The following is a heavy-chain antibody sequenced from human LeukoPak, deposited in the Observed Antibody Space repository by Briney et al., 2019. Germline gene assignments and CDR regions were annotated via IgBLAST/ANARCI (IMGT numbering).Heavy chain of an antibody. CDR3: AREGLVGATGLNFGY. CDR1: GFTFSSYS. V-gene: IGHV3-21*01. D-gene: IGHD1-26*01. Sequence: GGSLRLSCAASGFTFSSYSVNWVRPAPGKGREWVSSISSSSSYIYYADSVKGRFTLSRDNAKNSLYLQINSLRAEDTAVYYCAREGLVGATGLNFGYWGQGTLVTVSS. J-gene: IGHJ4*02. CDR2: ISSSSSYI.